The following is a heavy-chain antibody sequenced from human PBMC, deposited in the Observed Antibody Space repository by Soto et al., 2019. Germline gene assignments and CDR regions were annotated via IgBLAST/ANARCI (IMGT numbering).Heavy chain of an antibody. CDR2: ISGSGGST. CDR1: GFTFSSYA. V-gene: IGHV3-23*01. J-gene: IGHJ4*02. Sequence: EVQLLESGGGLVQPGGSLRLSCAASGFTFSSYAMSSVRQAPGKGLEWVSAISGSGGSTYYADSVKGRFTISRDNSKNTLYLQMNSLRAEDTAVYYCAKYCNGGSCLDYWGQVTLVTVSS. CDR3: AKYCNGGSCLDY. D-gene: IGHD2-15*01.